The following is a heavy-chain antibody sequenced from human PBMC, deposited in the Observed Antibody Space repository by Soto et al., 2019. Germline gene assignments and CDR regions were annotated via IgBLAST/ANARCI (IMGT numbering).Heavy chain of an antibody. CDR1: GFTFSSYS. D-gene: IGHD3-22*01. CDR2: ISSSSSYI. CDR3: ASHPRDSSGYWYYFDY. J-gene: IGHJ4*02. V-gene: IGHV3-21*01. Sequence: EVQLVESGGGLVKPGGSLRLSCAASGFTFSSYSMNWVRQAPGKGLEWVSSISSSSSYIYYPDSVKGRFTISRDNAKNSLYLQMISLRAEDTAVYYCASHPRDSSGYWYYFDYWGQGTLVTVSS.